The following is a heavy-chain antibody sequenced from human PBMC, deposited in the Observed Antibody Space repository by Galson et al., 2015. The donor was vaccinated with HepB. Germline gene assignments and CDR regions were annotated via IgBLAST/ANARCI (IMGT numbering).Heavy chain of an antibody. CDR3: AKAVGTTRLIFDY. J-gene: IGHJ4*02. V-gene: IGHV3-23*01. Sequence: SLRLSCAASGFTFSSYAMSWVRQTPGKGLEWASSTSSSGGTTDYADSAKGRFTISRDNSKNTLYLQMNSLRAEDTAVYYCAKAVGTTRLIFDYWGPGTLVTVSS. CDR2: TSSSGGTT. D-gene: IGHD1-26*01. CDR1: GFTFSSYA.